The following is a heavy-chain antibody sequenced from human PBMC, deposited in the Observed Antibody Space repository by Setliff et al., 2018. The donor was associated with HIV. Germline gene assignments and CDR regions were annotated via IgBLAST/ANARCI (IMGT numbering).Heavy chain of an antibody. Sequence: SVKVSCKASGGTFSSYGISWVRQAPGQGLEWMGGIIPMFGTGFYAQKFQGRVTITTDESRSTAYMELSSLSSEDTAVFYCARVGHSSSWYISKYWGQGTLVTVSS. J-gene: IGHJ4*02. D-gene: IGHD6-13*01. CDR2: IIPMFGTG. CDR3: ARVGHSSSWYISKY. CDR1: GGTFSSYG. V-gene: IGHV1-69*05.